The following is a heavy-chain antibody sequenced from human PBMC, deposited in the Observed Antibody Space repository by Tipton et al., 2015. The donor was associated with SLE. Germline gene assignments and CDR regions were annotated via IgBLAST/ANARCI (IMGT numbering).Heavy chain of an antibody. CDR1: GGSISSGGYY. D-gene: IGHD2-8*01. CDR2: AYTDGKT. V-gene: IGHV4-61*02. CDR3: ARASPGVWCFDL. Sequence: TLSLTCTVSGGSISSGGYYWSWIRQPAGKGLEWIGRAYTDGKTNYNPSLKSRVTISVDTSKNHFSLKLSSGTAADTAVYYCARASPGVWCFDLWGRGTLVTVSS. J-gene: IGHJ2*01.